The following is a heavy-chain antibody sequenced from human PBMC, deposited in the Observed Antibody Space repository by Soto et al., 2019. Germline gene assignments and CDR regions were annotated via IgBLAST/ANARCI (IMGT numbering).Heavy chain of an antibody. V-gene: IGHV2-5*02. D-gene: IGHD2-2*02. CDR1: GFSLSTSGVG. Sequence: QITLKESGPTLVKPTQTLTLTCTFSGFSLSTSGVGVGWIRQPPGKALEWLALIYWDDDKRYSPSLKSRLTITKDTSKTQVVLTMTNMDPVDTATYYCAHIREQYLQYYFDYWGQGTLVTVSS. CDR2: IYWDDDK. CDR3: AHIREQYLQYYFDY. J-gene: IGHJ4*02.